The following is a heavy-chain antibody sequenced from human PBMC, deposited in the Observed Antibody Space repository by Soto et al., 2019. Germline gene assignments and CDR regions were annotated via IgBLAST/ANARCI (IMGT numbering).Heavy chain of an antibody. D-gene: IGHD6-13*01. V-gene: IGHV4-59*01. Sequence: ETLSLTCTVSGGSISSYYWSWIRQPPGKGLEWIGYIYYSGSTNYNPSLKSRVTISVDTSKNQFSLKLSSVTAADTAVYYCARASSSHRSYYFDYWGQGTLVTVS. J-gene: IGHJ4*02. CDR1: GGSISSYY. CDR3: ARASSSHRSYYFDY. CDR2: IYYSGST.